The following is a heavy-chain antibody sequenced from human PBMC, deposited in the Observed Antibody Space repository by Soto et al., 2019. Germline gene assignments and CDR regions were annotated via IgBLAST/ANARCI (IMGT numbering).Heavy chain of an antibody. CDR1: GFTFGDAY. D-gene: IGHD2-15*01. CDR2: MSPGSRYP. CDR3: VRGGGGGLFDP. J-gene: IGHJ5*02. V-gene: IGHV3-11*06. Sequence: KPGGSLRLSCAVSGFTFGDAYMSWIRQAPGKGLEWLSYMSPGSRYPAYADSVKGRFTVSRDNAKRSLFLQMTSLTAEDTAIYYCVRGGGGGLFDPWGQGTMVTVSS.